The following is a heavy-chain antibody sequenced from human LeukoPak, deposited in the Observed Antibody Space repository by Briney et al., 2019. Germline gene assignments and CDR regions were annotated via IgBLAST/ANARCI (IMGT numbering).Heavy chain of an antibody. CDR1: GFTFSNFW. Sequence: PGGSLRLSCTASGFTFSNFWMGWVRQAPGKGLEWVANIKQDETEKFYLGSVKGRFTISRDNAKNSLYLQMNSLRAEDTAVYYCARDQDFDYWGQGTLVTVSS. V-gene: IGHV3-7*01. CDR2: IKQDETEK. J-gene: IGHJ4*02. CDR3: ARDQDFDY.